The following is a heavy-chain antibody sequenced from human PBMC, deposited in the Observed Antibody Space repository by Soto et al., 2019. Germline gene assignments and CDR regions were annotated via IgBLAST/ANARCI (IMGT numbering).Heavy chain of an antibody. J-gene: IGHJ5*02. D-gene: IGHD6-13*01. Sequence: QVQLQESGPGLVKPSETLSLTCTVSGGSISSYYWSWIRQPPGKGLEWIGYIYYSGSTNYNPSLKRRVTIAVDTSKNQFSLKLSSVTAADTAVYYCARDERGIAAAGTSNWFDPWGQGTLVTVSS. CDR2: IYYSGST. V-gene: IGHV4-59*01. CDR1: GGSISSYY. CDR3: ARDERGIAAAGTSNWFDP.